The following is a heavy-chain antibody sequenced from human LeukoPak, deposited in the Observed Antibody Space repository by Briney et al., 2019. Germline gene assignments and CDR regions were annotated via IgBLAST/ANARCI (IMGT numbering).Heavy chain of an antibody. J-gene: IGHJ6*02. CDR3: ARRPGSTDYYDAMDV. V-gene: IGHV1-46*01. Sequence: ASVKVSCKASGFTFSSHFIHWVRQAPGQGLEWMGIINPTGSSTTYAQKFQGRVTMTRDTSMSTAYMELSSLRSEDTAVYYCARRPGSTDYYDAMDVWGQGTTVTVSS. CDR2: INPTGSST. D-gene: IGHD1-26*01. CDR1: GFTFSSHF.